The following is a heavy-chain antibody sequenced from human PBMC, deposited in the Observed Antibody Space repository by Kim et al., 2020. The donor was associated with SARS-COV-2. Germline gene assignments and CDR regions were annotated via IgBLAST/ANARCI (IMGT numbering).Heavy chain of an antibody. CDR3: ARENSSSIGNWFDP. D-gene: IGHD6-13*01. CDR2: IYHSGST. CDR1: GGSISSSNW. Sequence: SETLSLTCAVSGGSISSSNWWSWVRQPPGKGLEWIGEIYHSGSTNYNPSLKSRVTISVDKSKNQFSLKLSSVTAADTAVYYCARENSSSIGNWFDPWGQGTLVTVSS. J-gene: IGHJ5*02. V-gene: IGHV4-4*02.